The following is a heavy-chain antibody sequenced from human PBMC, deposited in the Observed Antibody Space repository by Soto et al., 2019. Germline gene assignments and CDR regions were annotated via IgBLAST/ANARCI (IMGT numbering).Heavy chain of an antibody. D-gene: IGHD2-2*01. CDR3: ARDTSHYFDH. J-gene: IGHJ4*02. CDR2: ITPYNGKT. Sequence: QVHLVQSGAEVKKPGASVKVSCKASGYTFITFGISWVRQAPGQGLEWMGWITPYNGKTNYAQKVQDRVTMTTDTSTGTAYMELRSLRSDDSAVYYCARDTSHYFDHWGQGTPVTVSS. V-gene: IGHV1-18*01. CDR1: GYTFITFG.